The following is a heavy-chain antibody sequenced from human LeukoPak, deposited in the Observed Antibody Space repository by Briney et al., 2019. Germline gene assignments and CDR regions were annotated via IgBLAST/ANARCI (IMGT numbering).Heavy chain of an antibody. D-gene: IGHD3-10*01. CDR1: GYTFTGYY. CDR3: ARDWLPYYRSGAALDP. J-gene: IGHJ5*02. CDR2: INPNSGGT. Sequence: ASVKVSCKASGYTFTGYYMHWVRQAPGQGLEWMGWINPNSGGTNYAQKFQGRVTMTRDTSISTAYMELSRLRSDDTAVYYCARDWLPYYRSGAALDPWGQGTLVTVSS. V-gene: IGHV1-2*02.